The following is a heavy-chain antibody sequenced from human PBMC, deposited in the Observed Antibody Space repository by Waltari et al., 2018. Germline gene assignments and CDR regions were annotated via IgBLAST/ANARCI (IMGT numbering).Heavy chain of an antibody. D-gene: IGHD4-17*01. J-gene: IGHJ2*01. Sequence: EVQLVESGGGLVQHGGSLRLSCEASGFTYSLYWMHWVRPAPGRGLEWVSRGKIDGSSISVADSVNCLFTISKESARKSSDRLMIGLRAVDTAIYYCARVARSTTQTTGGWYFDLWGRGTLVTVSS. CDR2: GKIDGSSI. CDR3: ARVARSTTQTTGGWYFDL. CDR1: GFTYSLYW. V-gene: IGHV3-74*01.